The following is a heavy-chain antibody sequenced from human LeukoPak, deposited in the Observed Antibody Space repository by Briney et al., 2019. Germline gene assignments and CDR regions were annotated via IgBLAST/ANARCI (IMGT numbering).Heavy chain of an antibody. CDR3: ARLRAVAGTRGMDV. D-gene: IGHD6-19*01. J-gene: IGHJ6*04. Sequence: SETLSLTCAVYGRSFSGYYWSWIRQPPGKGLEWIGEINHSGSTNYNPSLKSRVTISVDTSKNQFSLKLSSVTAADTAVYYCARLRAVAGTRGMDVWGKGTTVTVSS. CDR1: GRSFSGYY. CDR2: INHSGST. V-gene: IGHV4-34*01.